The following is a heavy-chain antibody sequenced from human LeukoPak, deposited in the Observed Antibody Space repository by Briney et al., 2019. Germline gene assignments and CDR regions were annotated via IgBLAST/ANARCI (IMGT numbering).Heavy chain of an antibody. J-gene: IGHJ4*02. V-gene: IGHV3-23*01. Sequence: GGSLRLSCAASGFTFSSYAMSWVRQAPGKGLEWVSAISGSGGSTYYAESVKGRFTISRDNSKNTLYLQMNSLRAEDTAVYYCAKDTVRYFDWLIFDYWGQGTLVTVSS. CDR1: GFTFSSYA. D-gene: IGHD3-9*01. CDR2: ISGSGGST. CDR3: AKDTVRYFDWLIFDY.